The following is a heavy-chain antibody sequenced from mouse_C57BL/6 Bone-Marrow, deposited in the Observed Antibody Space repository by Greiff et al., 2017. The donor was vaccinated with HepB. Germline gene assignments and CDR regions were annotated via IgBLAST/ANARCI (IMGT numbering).Heavy chain of an antibody. J-gene: IGHJ4*01. V-gene: IGHV1-19*01. CDR2: INPYNGGT. CDR1: GYTFTDYY. CDR3: ARHYYGSAYAMDY. D-gene: IGHD1-1*01. Sequence: VQLKESGPVLVKPGASVKMSCKASGYTFTDYYMNWVKQSHGKSLEWIGVINPYNGGTSYNQKFKGKATLTVDKSSSTAYMELNSLTSEDSAVYYCARHYYGSAYAMDYWGQGTSVTVSS.